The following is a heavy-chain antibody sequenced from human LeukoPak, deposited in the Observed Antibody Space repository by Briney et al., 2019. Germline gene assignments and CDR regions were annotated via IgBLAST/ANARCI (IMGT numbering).Heavy chain of an antibody. Sequence: PSETLSLTCTVSGGSISSSSYYWGWIRQPPGKGLEWIGSIYYSGSTYYNPSLKSRVTISVDTSKNQFSLKLSSVTAADTAVYYCAREVSYMKWLVPFDYWGQGTLATVSS. J-gene: IGHJ4*02. CDR2: IYYSGST. D-gene: IGHD6-19*01. CDR3: AREVSYMKWLVPFDY. V-gene: IGHV4-39*07. CDR1: GGSISSSSYY.